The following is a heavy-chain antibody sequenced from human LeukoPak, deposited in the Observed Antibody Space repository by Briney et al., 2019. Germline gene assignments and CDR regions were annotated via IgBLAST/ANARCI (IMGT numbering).Heavy chain of an antibody. Sequence: GASVKVSCKASGYTFTGYYMHWVRQAPGQGLEWMGWINPNSGGTNYAQKFQGRVTMTRDTSISTAYMELSRLRSDDTAVYYCARGYDMITSGGVIAASDYWGQGTLVTVSS. CDR3: ARGYDMITSGGVIAASDY. CDR1: GYTFTGYY. J-gene: IGHJ4*02. V-gene: IGHV1-2*02. CDR2: INPNSGGT. D-gene: IGHD3-16*02.